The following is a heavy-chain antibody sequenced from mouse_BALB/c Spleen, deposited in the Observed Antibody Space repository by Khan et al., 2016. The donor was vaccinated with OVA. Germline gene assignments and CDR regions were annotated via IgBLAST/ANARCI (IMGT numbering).Heavy chain of an antibody. CDR2: IYPGDDST. CDR3: ARDGIRGVGLDY. V-gene: IGHV1S56*01. CDR1: GYTFTSYD. Sequence: QVQLQQSGPELVKPGALVKISCKASGYTFTSYDINWVKQRPGQGLEWIGCIYPGDDSTDYNEKFKGKATLTADKSSSTAYMHLSSLTSEVSAVYFCARDGIRGVGLDYWGQGTSVTVSS. J-gene: IGHJ4*01. D-gene: IGHD2-2*01.